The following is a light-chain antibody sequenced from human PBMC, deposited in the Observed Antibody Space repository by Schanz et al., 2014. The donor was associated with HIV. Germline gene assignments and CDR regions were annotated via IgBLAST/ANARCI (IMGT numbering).Light chain of an antibody. CDR3: ASWNVSLNGRV. J-gene: IGLJ3*02. CDR1: NSDVGGHNY. CDR2: EVT. Sequence: QSVLTQPPSASGSPGQSVTISCTGTNSDVGGHNYVSWFQQHPGKAPRLIIYEVTKRPSGVPDRFSGSKSGNTASLIVSGLQAEDEADYYCASWNVSLNGRVFGGGTKLTVL. V-gene: IGLV2-8*01.